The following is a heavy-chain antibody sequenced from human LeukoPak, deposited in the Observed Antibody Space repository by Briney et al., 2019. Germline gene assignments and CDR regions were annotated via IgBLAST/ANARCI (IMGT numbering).Heavy chain of an antibody. V-gene: IGHV5-10-1*01. CDR3: ARHAGRGDAFDI. Sequence: GESLRISCMGSGYSFTSYWITWVRQMPGRGLEWMGTVDPTDSYSTYSPSFQGHVTISADKSIRTAYLQWISLKASDTAMYYCARHAGRGDAFDIWGQGTMVTVSS. J-gene: IGHJ3*02. D-gene: IGHD3-10*01. CDR2: VDPTDSYS. CDR1: GYSFTSYW.